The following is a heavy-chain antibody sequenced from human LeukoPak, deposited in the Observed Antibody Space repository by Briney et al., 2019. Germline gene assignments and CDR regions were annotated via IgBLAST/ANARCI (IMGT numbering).Heavy chain of an antibody. Sequence: ASVMVSCKAYGNTFTNYGISWVRQAPGQRLEWMAWISVDGGDPHFAQNYQGRVTVTIDKSTSTAYMELRSLRSDDTAVYFCARAPIPRGYYYYYYMDVWGRGTTVTISS. CDR1: GNTFTNYG. CDR2: ISVDGGDP. V-gene: IGHV1-18*01. J-gene: IGHJ6*03. D-gene: IGHD3-10*01. CDR3: ARAPIPRGYYYYYYMDV.